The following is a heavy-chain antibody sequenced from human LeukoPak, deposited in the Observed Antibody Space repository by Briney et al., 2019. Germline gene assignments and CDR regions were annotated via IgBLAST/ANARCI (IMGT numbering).Heavy chain of an antibody. CDR3: ARPNPDYYGSGSLDY. V-gene: IGHV1-46*01. D-gene: IGHD3-10*01. J-gene: IGHJ4*02. CDR1: GYTFTSYY. Sequence: GASVNVSCKASGYTFTSYYIHWVRRDPGQGLEWMGIINPSDASTTHAPKFQGRVTMTRDTSTSTVYMELSSLRSEDTAVYYCARPNPDYYGSGSLDYWGQGTLVTVSS. CDR2: INPSDAST.